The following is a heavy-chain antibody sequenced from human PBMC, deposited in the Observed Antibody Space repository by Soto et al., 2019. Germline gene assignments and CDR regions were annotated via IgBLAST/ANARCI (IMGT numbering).Heavy chain of an antibody. V-gene: IGHV4-31*03. J-gene: IGHJ6*02. D-gene: IGHD3-22*01. CDR2: IYYSGST. CDR1: GGSISSGGYY. Sequence: QVQLQESGPGLVKPSQTLSLTCTVSGGSISSGGYYWSWIRQHPGKGLEWIGYIYYSGSTYYNPSLKIRVTISVDTSKNQFALKLASVTAADTAVYYCAGDLGAPGYYDSSGPRMDVWGQEPTVTVSS. CDR3: AGDLGAPGYYDSSGPRMDV.